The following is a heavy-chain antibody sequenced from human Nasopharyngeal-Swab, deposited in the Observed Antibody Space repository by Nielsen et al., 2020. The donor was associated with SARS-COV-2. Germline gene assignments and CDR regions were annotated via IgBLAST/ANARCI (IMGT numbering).Heavy chain of an antibody. CDR1: GFSLSNARMG. D-gene: IGHD6-13*01. V-gene: IGHV2-26*01. CDR3: PREGGSSWYYYFDY. J-gene: IGHJ4*02. CDR2: IFSNDEK. Sequence: SGPTLVKPTETLTLTCTVSGFSLSNARMGVSWIRQPPGKALEWLAHIFSNDEKSYSTSLKSRLTISKDTSKSQVVLTMTNMDPVDTATYYCPREGGSSWYYYFDYWGQGTLVTVSS.